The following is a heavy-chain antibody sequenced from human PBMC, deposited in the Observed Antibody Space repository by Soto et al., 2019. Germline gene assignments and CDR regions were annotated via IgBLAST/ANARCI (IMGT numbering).Heavy chain of an antibody. CDR3: ARLVPAASGV. CDR1: GFTFSSYS. CDR2: ISSSSSTI. V-gene: IGHV3-48*01. D-gene: IGHD2-2*01. Sequence: ESGGGLVQPGGSLRLSCAASGFTFSSYSMNWVRQAPGKGLEWVSYISSSSSTIYYADSVKGRFTISRDNAKNSLYLQMNSLRAEDTAVYYCARLVPAASGVWGQGTMVTVSS. J-gene: IGHJ3*01.